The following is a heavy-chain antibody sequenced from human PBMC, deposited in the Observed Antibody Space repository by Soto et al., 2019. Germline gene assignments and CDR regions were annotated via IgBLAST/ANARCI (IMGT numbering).Heavy chain of an antibody. Sequence: QITLKESGPTLVKPTQTLTLTCTFSGFSLTTSGLGVGWIRQPPGKALEWLGLMYLDDDKRYSPSLKSRLTITKDTSKNQVVLTMTNMYPVDTATYYCAHRPPNVVAGSYFDYWGQGTLVTVSS. CDR2: MYLDDDK. J-gene: IGHJ4*02. D-gene: IGHD6-19*01. V-gene: IGHV2-5*02. CDR3: AHRPPNVVAGSYFDY. CDR1: GFSLTTSGLG.